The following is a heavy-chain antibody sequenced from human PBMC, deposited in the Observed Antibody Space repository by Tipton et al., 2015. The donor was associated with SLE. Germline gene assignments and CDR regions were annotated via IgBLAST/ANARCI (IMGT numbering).Heavy chain of an antibody. CDR1: GGSFSGYY. CDR3: ARDRRIVGATNPFDI. J-gene: IGHJ3*02. Sequence: TLSLTCTVYGGSFSGYYWSWIRQPPGKGLEWIGEINHSGSTNYNPSLKSRVTISVDTSKNQFSLKLSSVTAADTAVYYCARDRRIVGATNPFDIWGQGTMVTASS. V-gene: IGHV4-34*01. CDR2: INHSGST. D-gene: IGHD1-26*01.